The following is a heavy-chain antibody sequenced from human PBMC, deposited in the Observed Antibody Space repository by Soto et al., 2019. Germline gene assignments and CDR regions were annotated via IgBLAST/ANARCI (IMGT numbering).Heavy chain of an antibody. D-gene: IGHD1-26*01. CDR2: ISGSGGST. CDR3: AKDHWARSFSIPFDY. Sequence: GGSLRLSCAASGFTFSSYAMSWVRQAPGKGLEWVSAISGSGGSTYYADSVKGRFTISRDNSKNTLYLQMNSLRAEDTAVYYCAKDHWARSFSIPFDYWGQGTLVTVSS. V-gene: IGHV3-23*01. CDR1: GFTFSSYA. J-gene: IGHJ4*02.